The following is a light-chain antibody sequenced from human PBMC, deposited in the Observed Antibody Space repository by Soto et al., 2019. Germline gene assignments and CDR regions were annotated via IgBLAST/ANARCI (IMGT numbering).Light chain of an antibody. CDR3: SSYTSSSTRV. J-gene: IGLJ1*01. V-gene: IGLV2-14*01. CDR2: EVS. Sequence: QSALTQPASVSGSPGQSITISCTGTSSHVGGYNYVSWYQQHPGKAPKLMIYEVSNRPSGVSNRFSGSKSGNTASLTISGLQAEDEADYYCSSYTSSSTRVFGTGTKVTVL. CDR1: SSHVGGYNY.